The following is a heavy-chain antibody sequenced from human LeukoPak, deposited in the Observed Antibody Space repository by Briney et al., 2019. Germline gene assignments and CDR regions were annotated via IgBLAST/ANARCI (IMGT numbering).Heavy chain of an antibody. V-gene: IGHV4-59*01. CDR3: AREGTTVTHFDY. Sequence: PSETLSLTCTVPGGSISGYYWSWIRQPPGKGLEWIGYIYSSGSTNYNPSPRSRVTISIDTSTNQFSLKLSSVTAADTAVYYCAREGTTVTHFDYWGQGTLVTVSS. D-gene: IGHD4-11*01. J-gene: IGHJ4*02. CDR2: IYSSGST. CDR1: GGSISGYY.